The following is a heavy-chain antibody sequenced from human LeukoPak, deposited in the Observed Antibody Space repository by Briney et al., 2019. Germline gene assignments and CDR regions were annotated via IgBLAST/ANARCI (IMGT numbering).Heavy chain of an antibody. CDR3: ARGVVAATFYYYMDV. D-gene: IGHD2-15*01. J-gene: IGHJ6*03. CDR2: IMPIFGTA. V-gene: IGHV1-69*13. Sequence: ASVKVSCKASGGTFSSYAISWVRQAPGQGLEWMGGIMPIFGTANYAQKFQGRVTITADESTSTAYMELSSLRSEDTAVYYCARGVVAATFYYYMDVWGKGTTVTVSS. CDR1: GGTFSSYA.